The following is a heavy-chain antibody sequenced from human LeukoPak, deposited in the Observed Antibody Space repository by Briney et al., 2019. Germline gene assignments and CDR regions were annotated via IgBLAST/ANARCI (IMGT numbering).Heavy chain of an antibody. Sequence: SVKVSCKASGYTFTSYYMHWVRQAPGQGLEWMGGIIPLFHTANYAQKFQGRVTITADESTSTAYMDLRSLKSEDTAIYYCARSTEYHTSTWYVYWGQGTLVTVSS. CDR2: IIPLFHTA. J-gene: IGHJ4*02. CDR3: ARSTEYHTSTWYVY. D-gene: IGHD6-13*01. CDR1: GYTFTSYY. V-gene: IGHV1-69*13.